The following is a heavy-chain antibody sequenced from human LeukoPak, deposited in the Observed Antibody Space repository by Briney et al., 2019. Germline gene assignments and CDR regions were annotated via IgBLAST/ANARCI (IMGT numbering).Heavy chain of an antibody. J-gene: IGHJ4*02. CDR2: IIPILGIA. D-gene: IGHD3-3*01. CDR3: ARGITIFGVVTLNGY. Sequence: SVKVSCKASGYTFTGYYMHWVRQAPGQGLEWLGRIIPILGIANYAQKFQGRVTITADKSTSTAYMELSSLRSEDTAVYYCARGITIFGVVTLNGYWGQGTLVTVSS. CDR1: GYTFTGYY. V-gene: IGHV1-69*04.